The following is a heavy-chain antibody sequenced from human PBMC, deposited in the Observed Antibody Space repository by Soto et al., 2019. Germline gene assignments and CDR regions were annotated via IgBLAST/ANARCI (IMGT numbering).Heavy chain of an antibody. Sequence: QVQLQESGPRLVKPSQTLSLTCTVSGGSISSSDYYWSWIRQPPGKGLEWIGYIYYSGSTYYNPSLKSRLTISVDTSKNQFSLKLSSVTAADTAVYYCARVGKVAGARPYFYHAMDVWGQGTTVSVSS. V-gene: IGHV4-30-4*01. CDR1: GGSISSSDYY. D-gene: IGHD6-19*01. CDR3: ARVGKVAGARPYFYHAMDV. CDR2: IYYSGST. J-gene: IGHJ6*02.